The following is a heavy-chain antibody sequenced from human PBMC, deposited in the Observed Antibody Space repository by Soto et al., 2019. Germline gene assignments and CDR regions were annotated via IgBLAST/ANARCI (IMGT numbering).Heavy chain of an antibody. D-gene: IGHD1-26*01. J-gene: IGHJ5*02. CDR2: VNPRSGDP. CDR3: GRDGVGATPLGWFDP. V-gene: IGHV1-2*06. Sequence: QVQLVQSGAEVKKPGASVKVSCKASGYTFIGYYIHWVRQARGQGLEGMGRVNPRSGDPTYAQKFQGRLTMTRVTSISTAYMELSSLRSDDTAVNYCGRDGVGATPLGWFDPWGQGSLVTVSS. CDR1: GYTFIGYY.